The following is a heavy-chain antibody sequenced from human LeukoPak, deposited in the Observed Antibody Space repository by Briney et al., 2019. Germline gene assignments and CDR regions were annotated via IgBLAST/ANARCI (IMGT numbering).Heavy chain of an antibody. CDR1: DGSISTYY. J-gene: IGHJ4*02. CDR3: ARRVTGRGTFYFDY. V-gene: IGHV4-59*08. D-gene: IGHD3-16*01. Sequence: PSETLSLTCTVSDGSISTYYWTWIRQPPGKELEWIGYIYYTGNTNYNPALKSRVTISLDTSRNQFSLKLNSVTAADTAVYYCARRVTGRGTFYFDYWGQGSLITVSS. CDR2: IYYTGNT.